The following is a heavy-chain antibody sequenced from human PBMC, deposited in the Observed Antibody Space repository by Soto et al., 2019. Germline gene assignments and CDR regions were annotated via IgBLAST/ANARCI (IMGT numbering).Heavy chain of an antibody. CDR3: ARGRIAARFDYYYYGMDV. CDR1: AYSFTSYV. J-gene: IGHJ6*02. V-gene: IGHV1-18*01. Sequence: KVSCEASAYSFTSYVISSVRHAPGQGLEWMGWISAYNGNTNYAQKLQGRVTMTTDTSTSTAYMELRSLRSDDTAVYYCARGRIAARFDYYYYGMDVWRQGTTVT. D-gene: IGHD6-6*01. CDR2: ISAYNGNT.